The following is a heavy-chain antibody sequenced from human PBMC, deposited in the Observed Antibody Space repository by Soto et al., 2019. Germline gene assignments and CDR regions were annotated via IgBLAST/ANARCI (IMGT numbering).Heavy chain of an antibody. J-gene: IGHJ6*02. Sequence: QVQLVQSGAEVKKPGSSVKVSCKASGGTFSSYAISWVRQAPGQGLEWMGGIIPIFGTANYAQKFQGRVTITADESTSTAFMELSSLRSEDTAVYYCARAIVLVPAATFAPVSELNYYYYGMDVWGQGTTVTVSS. D-gene: IGHD2-2*01. CDR1: GGTFSSYA. CDR2: IIPIFGTA. V-gene: IGHV1-69*12. CDR3: ARAIVLVPAATFAPVSELNYYYYGMDV.